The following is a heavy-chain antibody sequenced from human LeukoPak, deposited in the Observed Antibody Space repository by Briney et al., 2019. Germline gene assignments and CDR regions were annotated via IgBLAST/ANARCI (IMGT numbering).Heavy chain of an antibody. D-gene: IGHD3-22*01. CDR1: GGTFSSYA. CDR3: ARAESSGYYYSDLGY. CDR2: IIPIFGTA. J-gene: IGHJ4*02. Sequence: SVKVSCKASGGTFSSYAISWVRQAPGQGLEWMGGIIPIFGTANYAQKFQGRVTITADESTSTAYMELSSLRSEDTIVYYCARAESSGYYYSDLGYWGQGTLVTVSS. V-gene: IGHV1-69*13.